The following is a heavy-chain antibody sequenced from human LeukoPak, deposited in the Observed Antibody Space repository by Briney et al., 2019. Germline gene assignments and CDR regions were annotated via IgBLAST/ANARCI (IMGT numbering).Heavy chain of an antibody. CDR3: AKDPKAAAGPYYFDY. D-gene: IGHD6-13*01. Sequence: GGSLRLSCAASGLAFSSYAMSWVRQAPGKALEWVSALSGSGGSTYYADSVKDRFTISRDNSKNTLYLQMNSLRAEDAAVYYCAKDPKAAAGPYYFDYWGQGTLVTVSS. J-gene: IGHJ4*02. CDR2: LSGSGGST. CDR1: GLAFSSYA. V-gene: IGHV3-23*01.